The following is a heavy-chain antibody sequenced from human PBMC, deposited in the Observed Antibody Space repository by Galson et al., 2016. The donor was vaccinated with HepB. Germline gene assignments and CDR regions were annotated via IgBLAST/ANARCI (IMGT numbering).Heavy chain of an antibody. J-gene: IGHJ4*02. CDR1: GFTFSNYW. D-gene: IGHD6-19*01. CDR2: INQDGSEK. Sequence: SLRLSCAASGFTFSNYWMSWVRQAPGKGLEWVANINQDGSEKNYVGSVEGRFTISRDNAKNSLSLQMNSLRAEDTAVYYWVRDRYDSGSMDYWGQGTLATASS. CDR3: VRDRYDSGSMDY. V-gene: IGHV3-7*03.